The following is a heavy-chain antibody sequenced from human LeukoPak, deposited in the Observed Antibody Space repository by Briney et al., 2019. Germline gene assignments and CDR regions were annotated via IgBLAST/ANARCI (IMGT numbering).Heavy chain of an antibody. D-gene: IGHD1-1*01. CDR2: IYYSGST. V-gene: IGHV4-59*12. J-gene: IGHJ4*02. CDR3: ARGAPPFGQLEGYYFDY. CDR1: GGSISSYY. Sequence: PSETLSLTCTVSGGSISSYYWSWIRQPPGKGLEWIGYIYYSGSTYYNPSLKSRVTISVDTSKNQFSLKLSSVTAADTAVYYCARGAPPFGQLEGYYFDYWGQGTLVTVSS.